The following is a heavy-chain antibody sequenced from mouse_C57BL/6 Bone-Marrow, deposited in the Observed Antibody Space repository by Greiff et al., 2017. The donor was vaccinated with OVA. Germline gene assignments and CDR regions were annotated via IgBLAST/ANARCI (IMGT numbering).Heavy chain of an antibody. CDR2: IRLKSDNYAT. V-gene: IGHV6-3*01. J-gene: IGHJ3*01. D-gene: IGHD3-2*02. Sequence: EVKLVESGGGLVQPGGSMKLSCVASGFTFSNYWMNWVRQSPEKGLEWVAQIRLKSDNYATHYAESVKGRFTISRDDSKSSVYLQMNNLMAEDTGIYYCTRQLRFSWFAYWGQGTLVTVSA. CDR1: GFTFSNYW. CDR3: TRQLRFSWFAY.